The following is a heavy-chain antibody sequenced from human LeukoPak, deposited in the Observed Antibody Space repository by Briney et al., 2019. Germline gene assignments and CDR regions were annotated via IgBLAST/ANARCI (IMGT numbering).Heavy chain of an antibody. D-gene: IGHD6-13*01. CDR2: IYSGGST. CDR3: AREGSSWYPSDY. Sequence: GGSLRLSCAASGFTVSSNYMSWVRQAPGKGLEWASVIYSGGSTYYADSVKGRFTVSRDNAKNSLYLQMNSLRAEDTAVYYCAREGSSWYPSDYWGQGTLVTVSS. V-gene: IGHV3-66*01. CDR1: GFTVSSNY. J-gene: IGHJ4*02.